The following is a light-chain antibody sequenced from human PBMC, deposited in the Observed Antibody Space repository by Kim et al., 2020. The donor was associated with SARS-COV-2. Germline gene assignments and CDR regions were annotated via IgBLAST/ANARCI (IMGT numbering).Light chain of an antibody. Sequence: DIQMTQSPPSLPASVGDRVTITCRASQSIGTFLNWYRQKPGTAPEVLIYAASSLQSGVPSRFSGSGSGTEFTLTISSLQPEDFATYFCQQNSNVPYTFGQGTKVDIK. CDR3: QQNSNVPYT. CDR2: AAS. CDR1: QSIGTF. J-gene: IGKJ2*01. V-gene: IGKV1-39*01.